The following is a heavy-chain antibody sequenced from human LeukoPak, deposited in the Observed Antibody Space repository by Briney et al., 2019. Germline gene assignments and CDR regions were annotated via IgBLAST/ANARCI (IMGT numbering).Heavy chain of an antibody. CDR3: ARNYYDSSGYYFTTIFDY. Sequence: GRSLRLSCAASGFTFSSYAMHWVRQAPGEGLEWVAVISYDGSNKYYADSVKGRFTTSRDNSKNTLYLQMNSLRAEDTAVYYCARNYYDSSGYYFTTIFDYWGQGTLVTVSS. J-gene: IGHJ4*02. D-gene: IGHD3-22*01. CDR2: ISYDGSNK. CDR1: GFTFSSYA. V-gene: IGHV3-30-3*01.